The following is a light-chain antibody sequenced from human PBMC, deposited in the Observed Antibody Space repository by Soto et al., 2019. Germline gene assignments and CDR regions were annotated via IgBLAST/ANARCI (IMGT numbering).Light chain of an antibody. CDR3: AAWDDSLSGQV. V-gene: IGLV1-47*02. CDR2: TNN. CDR1: SSNIGSGF. Sequence: QSVLTQPPSASGTPGQRVTISCSGTSSNIGSGFVYWYQHLPGTTPKLLIATNNERPSGVPDRFSASKSGTSASLAISGLRSEDEADYYCAAWDDSLSGQVFGSGTKVT. J-gene: IGLJ1*01.